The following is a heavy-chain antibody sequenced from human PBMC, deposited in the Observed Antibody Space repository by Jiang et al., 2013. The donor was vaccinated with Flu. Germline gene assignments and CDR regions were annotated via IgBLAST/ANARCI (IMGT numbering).Heavy chain of an antibody. CDR3: ARTTIFRGNTDYYGMDV. CDR1: GGSITGSY. Sequence: PGLVKPSETLSLTCSVSGGSITGSYWSWIRQPPGQGLEWIGYVYHSPELNIGMPNYNPSLKSRVTISVDTSMNQFSLNLVSVTTADTAVYYCARTTIFRGNTDYYGMDVWGKGTTVSVSS. V-gene: IGHV4-59*01. D-gene: IGHD3-3*01. J-gene: IGHJ6*04. CDR2: VYHSPELNIGMP.